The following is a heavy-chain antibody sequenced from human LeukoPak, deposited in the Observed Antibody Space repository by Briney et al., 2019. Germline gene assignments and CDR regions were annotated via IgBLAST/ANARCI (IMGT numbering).Heavy chain of an antibody. D-gene: IGHD2-21*01. Sequence: GGSLRLSCAASGFTFSSYGMSWVRQAPGKGLEWVSAISGSGGSTYYADSVKGRFTISRGNSKNTLYLQMNSLRAEDTALYFCVQGPYLDYWGQGTLVTVSS. CDR2: ISGSGGST. CDR1: GFTFSSYG. V-gene: IGHV3-23*01. J-gene: IGHJ4*02. CDR3: VQGPYLDY.